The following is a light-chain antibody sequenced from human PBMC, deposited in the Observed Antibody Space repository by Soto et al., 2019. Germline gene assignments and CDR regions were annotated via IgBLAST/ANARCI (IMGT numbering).Light chain of an antibody. Sequence: EIVLTHSPATLSLSPGERATLSCRASQSIRSNLAWYQHKPGQAPRLLIYDASNRATGIPGRFSGSGSGTDSTPTISNLEPEYFAVYYCQQRDNWPWTFGQGAKGEIK. V-gene: IGKV3-11*01. CDR3: QQRDNWPWT. CDR2: DAS. CDR1: QSIRSN. J-gene: IGKJ1*01.